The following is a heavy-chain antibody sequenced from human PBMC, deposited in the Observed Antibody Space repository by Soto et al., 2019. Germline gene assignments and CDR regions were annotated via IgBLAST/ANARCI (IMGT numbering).Heavy chain of an antibody. CDR3: ARELVGTGWYFDL. CDR2: INHAESEK. V-gene: IGHV3-7*01. CDR1: GFSFSSYS. J-gene: IGHJ2*01. Sequence: EGQLVESGGGLVQPGGSLRLSCGASGFSFSSYSISWVRQAPGKGLEWVANINHAESEKYYVGSVKGRFTMYRDNAKNSAYLQMNSLRVDDTAVYYCARELVGTGWYFDLWGRGTLVTVSS. D-gene: IGHD2-21*02.